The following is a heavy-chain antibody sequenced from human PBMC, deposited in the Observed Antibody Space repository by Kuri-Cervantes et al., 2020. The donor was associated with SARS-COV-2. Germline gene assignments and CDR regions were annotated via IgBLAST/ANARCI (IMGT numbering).Heavy chain of an antibody. CDR2: IYHSGST. J-gene: IGHJ6*04. CDR3: ARPGGFLDV. V-gene: IGHV4-38-2*01. Sequence: SETLSLTCAVSGYSISSGYYWGWIRQPPGKGLEWIGSIYHSGSTYYNPSLKSRVTISVDTSKNQFSLKLSSVTAADTAAYYCARPGGFLDVWGKGTTVTVSS. D-gene: IGHD4-23*01. CDR1: GYSISSGYY.